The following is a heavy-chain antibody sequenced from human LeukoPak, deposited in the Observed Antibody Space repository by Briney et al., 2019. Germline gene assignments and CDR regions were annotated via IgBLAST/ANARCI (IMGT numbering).Heavy chain of an antibody. V-gene: IGHV4-34*01. Sequence: PSETLSLTCAVYGGSFSGYYWSWIRQPPGKGLEWIGEINHSGSTNYNPSLKSRVTISVDTSKNQFSLKLSSVTAADTAVYYCARRGTRGEPRYCSGGSCYSLWRPETRPDAFDIWGQGTMVTVSS. CDR1: GGSFSGYY. J-gene: IGHJ3*02. CDR3: ARRGTRGEPRYCSGGSCYSLWRPETRPDAFDI. CDR2: INHSGST. D-gene: IGHD2-15*01.